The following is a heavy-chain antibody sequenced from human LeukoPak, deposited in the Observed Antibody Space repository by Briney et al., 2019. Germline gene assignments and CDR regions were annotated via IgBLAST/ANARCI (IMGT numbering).Heavy chain of an antibody. CDR3: ARDRGDYRFDY. V-gene: IGHV4-39*07. CDR1: GGSIGSSSYY. J-gene: IGHJ4*02. Sequence: SETLSLTCTVSGGSIGSSSYYWGWIRQPPGKGLEWIGSIYYSGSTYYNPSLKSRVTISVDTSKNQFSLKLSSVTAADTAVYYCARDRGDYRFDYWGQGTLVTVSS. CDR2: IYYSGST. D-gene: IGHD4-17*01.